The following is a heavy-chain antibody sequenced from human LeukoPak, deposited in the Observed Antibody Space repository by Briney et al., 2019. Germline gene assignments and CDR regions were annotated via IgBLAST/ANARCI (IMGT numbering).Heavy chain of an antibody. Sequence: GGSLRLSCAASGFTFSSYGMHWVRQAPGKGLEWLAVIWYDGSNKYYADSVKGRFTISRDNSKNTLYLQMNSLRAEDTAVYYCAKPGDDYGDSGYFDYWGRGTLVTVSS. CDR1: GFTFSSYG. J-gene: IGHJ4*02. V-gene: IGHV3-33*06. CDR3: AKPGDDYGDSGYFDY. CDR2: IWYDGSNK. D-gene: IGHD4-17*01.